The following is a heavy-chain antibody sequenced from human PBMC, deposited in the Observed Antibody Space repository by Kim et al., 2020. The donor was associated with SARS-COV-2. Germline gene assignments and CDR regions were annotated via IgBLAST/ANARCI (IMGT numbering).Heavy chain of an antibody. V-gene: IGHV1-69*13. CDR1: GGTFSSYA. CDR2: IIPIFGTA. J-gene: IGHJ6*02. D-gene: IGHD4-17*01. CDR3: ARHYGDYAIEYYYYYGMDV. Sequence: SVKVSCKASGGTFSSYAISWVRQAPGQGLEWMGGIIPIFGTANYAQKFQGRVTITADESTSTAYMELSSLRSEDTAVYYCARHYGDYAIEYYYYYGMDVWGQGTTVTVSS.